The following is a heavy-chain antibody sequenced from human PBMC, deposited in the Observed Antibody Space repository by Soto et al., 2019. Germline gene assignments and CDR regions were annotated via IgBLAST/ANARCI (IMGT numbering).Heavy chain of an antibody. J-gene: IGHJ3*02. CDR3: ARVLTIKRFPNPGAGEDAFAI. CDR2: ISTDNGNT. Sequence: ASVKVSCKASGYTFTSSGISWVRQAPGQGLEWLGWISTDNGNTNYAQHLQGRVSLTTDTSTSTAYMDLRSLRSDDTAVYYCARVLTIKRFPNPGAGEDAFAIWGQGTMVTVSS. CDR1: GYTFTSSG. D-gene: IGHD3-9*01. V-gene: IGHV1-18*01.